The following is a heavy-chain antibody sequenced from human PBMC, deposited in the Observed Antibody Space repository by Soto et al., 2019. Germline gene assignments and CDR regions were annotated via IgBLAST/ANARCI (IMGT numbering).Heavy chain of an antibody. D-gene: IGHD1-26*01. CDR3: ARDRRDSGSYPRNTFDY. V-gene: IGHV1-46*01. Sequence: ASVKVSCKASGYTFTSYYMHWVRQAPGQGLEWMGVINPSGGSTSYAQKFQGRVTMTRDTSTSTVYMELSSLRSEDTAVYYCARDRRDSGSYPRNTFDYWGQGTLVTAPQ. J-gene: IGHJ4*02. CDR2: INPSGGST. CDR1: GYTFTSYY.